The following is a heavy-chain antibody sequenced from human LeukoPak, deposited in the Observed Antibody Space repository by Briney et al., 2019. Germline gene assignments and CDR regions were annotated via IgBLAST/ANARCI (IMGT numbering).Heavy chain of an antibody. J-gene: IGHJ6*03. CDR1: GGSFSGYY. CDR2: INHSGGT. Sequence: PSETLSLTCAVYGGSFSGYYWSWIRQPPGKGLEWIGEINHSGGTKYNPSLKSRVTISVDTSKNQFSLKLSSVTAADTAVYYCARRRMVRGVISYYYYMDVWGKGTTVTVSS. CDR3: ARRRMVRGVISYYYYMDV. V-gene: IGHV4-34*01. D-gene: IGHD3-10*01.